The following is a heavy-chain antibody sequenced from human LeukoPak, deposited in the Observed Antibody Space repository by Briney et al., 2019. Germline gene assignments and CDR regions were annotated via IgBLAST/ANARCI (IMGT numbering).Heavy chain of an antibody. D-gene: IGHD1-26*01. V-gene: IGHV1-2*02. CDR3: ARVRWELRNYFDY. Sequence: GASVKVSCKASGYTFTGYYMHWVRQAPGQGLGWMGWINPNSGGTNYAQKFQGRVTMTRDTSISTAYMELSRLRSDDTAVYYCARVRWELRNYFDYWGQGTLVTVSS. J-gene: IGHJ4*02. CDR2: INPNSGGT. CDR1: GYTFTGYY.